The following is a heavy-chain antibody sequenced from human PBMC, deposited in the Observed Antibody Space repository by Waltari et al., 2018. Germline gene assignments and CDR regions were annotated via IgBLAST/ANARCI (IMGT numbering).Heavy chain of an antibody. V-gene: IGHV3-48*03. D-gene: IGHD3-10*01. CDR3: ARDRGAWFGEIIWYFDL. Sequence: EVQLVESGGGLVQPGGSLRLSCAASGFTFSSYDMNWVRQATGKGLEWVSYISSSGSTIYYADSVKGRFTISRDNAKNSLYLQMNSLRAEDTAVYYCARDRGAWFGEIIWYFDLWGRGTLVTVSS. CDR1: GFTFSSYD. J-gene: IGHJ2*01. CDR2: ISSSGSTI.